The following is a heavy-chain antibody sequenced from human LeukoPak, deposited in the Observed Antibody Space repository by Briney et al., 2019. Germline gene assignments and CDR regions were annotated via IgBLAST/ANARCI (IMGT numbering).Heavy chain of an antibody. CDR1: GGSFSGYY. D-gene: IGHD5-18*01. CDR3: RVDTAMPNDAFDI. Sequence: PSETLSLTCAVYGGSFSGYYWSWIRQPPGKGLEWIGEINHSGSTNYNPSLKSRVTISVDTSKNQFSLKLSSVTAADTAVYYCRVDTAMPNDAFDIWGQGTMVTVSS. V-gene: IGHV4-34*01. J-gene: IGHJ3*02. CDR2: INHSGST.